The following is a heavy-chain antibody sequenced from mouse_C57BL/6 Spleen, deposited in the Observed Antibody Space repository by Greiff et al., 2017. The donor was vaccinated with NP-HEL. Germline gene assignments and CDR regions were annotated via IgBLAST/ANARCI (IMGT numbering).Heavy chain of an antibody. Sequence: QVQLKQPGAELVKPGASVKLSCKASGYTFTSYWMHWVKQRPEQGLEWIGMIHPNSGSTNYNEKFKSKATLTVDKSSSTAYMQLSSLTSEDSAVYYCARSGYSNYGGFAYWGQGTLVTVSA. D-gene: IGHD2-5*01. CDR1: GYTFTSYW. V-gene: IGHV1-64*01. J-gene: IGHJ3*01. CDR2: IHPNSGST. CDR3: ARSGYSNYGGFAY.